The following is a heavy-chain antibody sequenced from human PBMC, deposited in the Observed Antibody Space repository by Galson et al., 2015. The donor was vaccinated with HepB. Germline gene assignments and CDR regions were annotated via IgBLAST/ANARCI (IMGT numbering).Heavy chain of an antibody. V-gene: IGHV3-21*01. CDR3: ARDAGDGYNFY. CDR2: ISSSGSYI. J-gene: IGHJ4*02. CDR1: GFTFSSYS. Sequence: SLRLSCAASGFTFSSYSMNWVRQAPGKGLEWVSSISSSGSYIYYADSVKGRFTISRDNAKNSLYLQMNSLRAEDTAVYYCARDAGDGYNFYWGQGTLVTVSS. D-gene: IGHD5-24*01.